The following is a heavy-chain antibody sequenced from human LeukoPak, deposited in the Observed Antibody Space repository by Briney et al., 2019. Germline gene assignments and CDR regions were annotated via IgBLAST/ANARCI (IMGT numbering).Heavy chain of an antibody. Sequence: GGSLRLSCAASGFTFDDYAMHWVRHAPGKGLEWVSGISWNSGSIGYADSVKGRFTISRDNSKNTLYLQMNSLRAEDTAVYYCARDTRDGYNLRTFDYWGQGTLVTVSS. J-gene: IGHJ4*02. V-gene: IGHV3-9*01. CDR1: GFTFDDYA. D-gene: IGHD5-24*01. CDR2: ISWNSGSI. CDR3: ARDTRDGYNLRTFDY.